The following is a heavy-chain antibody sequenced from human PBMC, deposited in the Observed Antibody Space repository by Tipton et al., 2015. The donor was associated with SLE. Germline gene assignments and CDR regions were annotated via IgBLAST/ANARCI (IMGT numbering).Heavy chain of an antibody. CDR1: GGSIRRHY. CDR3: ARHPSSFDYYYYYYMDV. Sequence: TLSLTCTVSGGSIRRHYWSWIRLSPGKGLEWIVYTYNNDRTKYNPSLESRVTVSVDTSKNQFSLKLSSVTAADTAVYYCARHPSSFDYYYYYYMDVWGKGTTVTVSS. CDR2: TYNNDRT. V-gene: IGHV4-59*08. J-gene: IGHJ6*03.